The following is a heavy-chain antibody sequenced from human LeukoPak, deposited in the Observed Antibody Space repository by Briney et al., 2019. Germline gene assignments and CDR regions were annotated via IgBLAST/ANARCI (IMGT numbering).Heavy chain of an antibody. CDR2: IWYDGSNK. D-gene: IGHD4-17*01. V-gene: IGHV3-33*06. CDR1: GFTFSSYG. J-gene: IGHJ4*02. CDR3: AKDRTDGDYTFDY. Sequence: GGSLRLSCAASGFTFSSYGMHWVRQAPGKGLEWVAVIWYDGSNKYYADSVKGRFTISRDNSKNTLYLQMNSLRAEDTAVYYCAKDRTDGDYTFDYWGQGTLVAVSS.